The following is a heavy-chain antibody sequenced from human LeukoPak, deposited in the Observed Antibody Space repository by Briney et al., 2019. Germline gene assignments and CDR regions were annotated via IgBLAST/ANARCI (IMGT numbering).Heavy chain of an antibody. J-gene: IGHJ3*02. CDR1: GYIFTGYY. Sequence: ASVKVSCKASGYIFTGYYMHWVRQAPGQGLEWMGIINPSGGSTSYAQKFQGRVTMTRDMSTSTVYMELSSLRSEDTAVYYCARDTDYYDSSGAFGCAFDIWGQGTMVTVSS. V-gene: IGHV1-46*01. CDR2: INPSGGST. CDR3: ARDTDYYDSSGAFGCAFDI. D-gene: IGHD3-22*01.